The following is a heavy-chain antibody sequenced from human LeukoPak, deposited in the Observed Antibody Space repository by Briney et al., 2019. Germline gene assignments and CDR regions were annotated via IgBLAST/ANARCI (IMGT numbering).Heavy chain of an antibody. CDR1: GFTFGDYA. Sequence: GRSLRLSCAASGFTFGDYAMHWVRQAPGKGLEWVSGISWNSGSIGYADSVKGRFTISRDNAKNSLYLQMNRLRAEDTALYYCAKSPNYDFWSGGDYWGQGTLVTVSS. CDR2: ISWNSGSI. J-gene: IGHJ4*02. CDR3: AKSPNYDFWSGGDY. D-gene: IGHD3-3*01. V-gene: IGHV3-9*01.